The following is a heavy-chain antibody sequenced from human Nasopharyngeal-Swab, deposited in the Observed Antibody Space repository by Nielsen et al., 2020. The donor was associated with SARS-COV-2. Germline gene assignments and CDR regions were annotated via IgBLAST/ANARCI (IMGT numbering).Heavy chain of an antibody. D-gene: IGHD6-6*01. CDR1: GFTFSSYG. Sequence: GGSLRLSCAASGFTFSSYGMHWVRQAPGKGLEWVAVISYDGSNKYYADSVKGRFTISRDNSKNTLYLQMNSLRAEDTAVYYCARSQLVRRGGYYFDYWGQGTLVTVSS. V-gene: IGHV3-30*03. CDR2: ISYDGSNK. J-gene: IGHJ4*02. CDR3: ARSQLVRRGGYYFDY.